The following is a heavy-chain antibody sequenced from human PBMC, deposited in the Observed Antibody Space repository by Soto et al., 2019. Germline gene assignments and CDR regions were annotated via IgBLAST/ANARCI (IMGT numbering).Heavy chain of an antibody. J-gene: IGHJ3*02. D-gene: IGHD7-27*01. V-gene: IGHV1-69*06. CDR1: GGTFN. Sequence: QVQLVQSGAEVKKPGSSVKVSCKVSGGTFNIRWVRQAPGQGLEWMGGIIPVIDTANYARKFQGRVVISADRATNMVYVEMMSLTLEDTAVYYCARGSGADAFDIWGQGTMVTVSS. CDR3: ARGSGADAFDI. CDR2: IIPVIDTA.